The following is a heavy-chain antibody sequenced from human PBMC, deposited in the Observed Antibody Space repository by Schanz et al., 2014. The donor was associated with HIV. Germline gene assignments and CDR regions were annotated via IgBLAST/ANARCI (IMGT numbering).Heavy chain of an antibody. CDR2: ISYDGRNK. Sequence: QVQLVESGGGVVQPGRSLRLSCAASGFTFNNYGIHWVRQAPGKGLEWMGVISYDGRNKYYADSVKGRFTISRDNSKNTLSLQMKSLRAEDTAMYYCAKDRNYYDNRYIGKGNYYYYYGMDVWGQGTTVTVSS. CDR1: GFTFNNYG. V-gene: IGHV3-30*18. CDR3: AKDRNYYDNRYIGKGNYYYYYGMDV. J-gene: IGHJ6*02. D-gene: IGHD3-22*01.